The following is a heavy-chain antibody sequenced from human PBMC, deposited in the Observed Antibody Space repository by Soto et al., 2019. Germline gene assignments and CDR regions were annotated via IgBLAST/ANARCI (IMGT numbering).Heavy chain of an antibody. J-gene: IGHJ4*02. CDR3: AREGYYYDSSGYYRPSNTFDY. Sequence: GASVKVSCKASGGTFSSYAISWVRQAPGQGLEWMGGIIPIFGTANYALKFQGRVTITADESTSTAYMELSSLRSEDTAVYYCAREGYYYDSSGYYRPSNTFDYWGQGTLVTVSS. CDR1: GGTFSSYA. CDR2: IIPIFGTA. D-gene: IGHD3-22*01. V-gene: IGHV1-69*13.